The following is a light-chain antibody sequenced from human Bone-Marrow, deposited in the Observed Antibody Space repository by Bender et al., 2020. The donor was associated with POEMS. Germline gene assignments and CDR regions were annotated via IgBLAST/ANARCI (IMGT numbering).Light chain of an antibody. V-gene: IGLV8-61*01. CDR3: SSYAGVNILL. Sequence: QTVVTQEPSFSVSPGGTVTLTCGFRSGSVSTGNYPSWYQQTPGQAPRMLIYMTNTRSSGVPDRFSGSKSGNTASLTVSGLQADDEADYYWSSYAGVNILLFGGGNRLTVL. CDR1: SGSVSTGNY. J-gene: IGLJ2*01. CDR2: MTN.